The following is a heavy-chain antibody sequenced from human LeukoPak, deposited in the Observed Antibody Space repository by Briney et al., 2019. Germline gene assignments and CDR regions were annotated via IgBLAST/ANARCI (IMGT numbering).Heavy chain of an antibody. CDR2: ISGNGGTT. CDR3: AKETIRSLDY. J-gene: IGHJ4*02. Sequence: GGSLRLSCTASGFTFSNYAMSWVRQAPGKGLELVSVISGNGGTTYYADSVKGRFTNYRDNYKNTLYLQMNSLRVEDTAVYYCAKETIRSLDYWGQGTLVTVSS. CDR1: GFTFSNYA. D-gene: IGHD1-14*01. V-gene: IGHV3-23*01.